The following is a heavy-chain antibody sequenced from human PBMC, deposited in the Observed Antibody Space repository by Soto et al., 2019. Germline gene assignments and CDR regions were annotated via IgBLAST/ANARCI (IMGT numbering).Heavy chain of an antibody. Sequence: GKGLEWVSLIQSGGPTYYADSVKGRFTISRDTSENTVHLQMDSLRAEDTAVYYCARGGGLWFGELSDSYYFYGMDVWVQGSTVTVSS. CDR2: IQSGGPT. D-gene: IGHD3-10*01. J-gene: IGHJ6*02. CDR3: ARGGGLWFGELSDSYYFYGMDV. V-gene: IGHV3-66*01.